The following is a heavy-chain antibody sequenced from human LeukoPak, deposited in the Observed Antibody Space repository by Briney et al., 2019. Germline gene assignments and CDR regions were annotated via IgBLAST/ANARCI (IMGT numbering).Heavy chain of an antibody. Sequence: GGSLRLSCAASGFTFSSYAMSWVRQAPGKGLEWVSAISGSGGSTYYADSVKGRFTISRDNSKNTLYLQMNSLRAEDTAVYYCAKLVVPAAMYYYGMDVWGQGTTVXVS. J-gene: IGHJ6*02. CDR3: AKLVVPAAMYYYGMDV. D-gene: IGHD2-2*01. CDR2: ISGSGGST. CDR1: GFTFSSYA. V-gene: IGHV3-23*01.